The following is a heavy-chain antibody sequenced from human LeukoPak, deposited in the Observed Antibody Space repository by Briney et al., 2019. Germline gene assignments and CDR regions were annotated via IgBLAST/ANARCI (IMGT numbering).Heavy chain of an antibody. D-gene: IGHD3-9*01. CDR2: INPNSGGT. CDR3: ARSPDILTGENFDY. V-gene: IGHV1-2*02. CDR1: GYTFTGNY. J-gene: IGHJ4*02. Sequence: GASVKVSCKASGYTFTGNYMHWVRQAPGQGLEWMGWINPNSGGTNYAQKFQGRVTVTRDTSISTAYMELSRLRSDDTAVYYCARSPDILTGENFDYWGQGTLVTVSS.